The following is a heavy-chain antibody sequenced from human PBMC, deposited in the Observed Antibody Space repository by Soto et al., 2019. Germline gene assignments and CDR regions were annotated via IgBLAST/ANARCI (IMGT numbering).Heavy chain of an antibody. CDR1: VYTFTSYG. J-gene: IGHJ5*02. CDR2: ISSYNYNT. CDR3: AGRVGALGHGFDP. D-gene: IGHD1-26*01. V-gene: IGHV1-18*01. Sequence: QVQLVQSGAEVKKPGASVKVSCKASVYTFTSYGLSWVRQAPGQGREWMGRISSYNYNTNYAQKLQGRVTMTTDTSTGPGYMELRSLGSDDAAVYYCAGRVGALGHGFDPWGQGTLVTVSS.